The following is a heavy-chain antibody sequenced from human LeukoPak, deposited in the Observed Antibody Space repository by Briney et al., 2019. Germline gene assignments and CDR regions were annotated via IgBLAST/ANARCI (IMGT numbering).Heavy chain of an antibody. Sequence: GGSLRLSCAASGFTFSSYAMSWARQAPGRGLEWVSAISGSGGSTFYADSVKGRFTISRDNSKNTLYLQMNSLRAEDTAVYYCARAIVGATYYFDYWGQGTLVTVSP. CDR2: ISGSGGST. J-gene: IGHJ4*02. CDR3: ARAIVGATYYFDY. CDR1: GFTFSSYA. D-gene: IGHD1-26*01. V-gene: IGHV3-23*01.